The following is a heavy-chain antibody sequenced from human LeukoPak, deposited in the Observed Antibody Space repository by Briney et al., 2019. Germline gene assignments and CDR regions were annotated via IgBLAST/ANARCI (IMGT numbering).Heavy chain of an antibody. CDR1: GYTFTGYY. D-gene: IGHD3-10*01. J-gene: IGHJ4*02. CDR2: INPNSGGT. CDR3: ASIHNLLGTYGSGSSPLDY. Sequence: ASVKVSCKASGYTFTGYYMHWVRQAPGQGLEWMGWINPNSGGTNYAQKFQGRVTMTRDTSISTAYMELSRLRSDDTAVYYCASIHNLLGTYGSGSSPLDYWGQGTLVTVSS. V-gene: IGHV1-2*02.